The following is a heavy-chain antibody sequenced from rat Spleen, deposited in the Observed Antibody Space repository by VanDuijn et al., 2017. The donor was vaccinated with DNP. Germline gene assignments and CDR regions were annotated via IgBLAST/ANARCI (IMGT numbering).Heavy chain of an antibody. CDR3: ARETTVATADY. D-gene: IGHD1-3*01. CDR1: GFTFSDYY. J-gene: IGHJ2*01. Sequence: EVQLVESGGGLVQPGRSLKLSCAASGFTFSDYYMAWVRQAPKKGLEWVASISYDGSSTYYRDSVKGRFTISRENAKSTLYLQMDSLRSEDTATYYCARETTVATADYWGQGVMVTVSS. V-gene: IGHV5-7*01. CDR2: ISYDGSST.